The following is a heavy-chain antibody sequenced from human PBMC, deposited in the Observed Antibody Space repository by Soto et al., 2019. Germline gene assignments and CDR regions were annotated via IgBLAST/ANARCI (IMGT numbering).Heavy chain of an antibody. J-gene: IGHJ6*02. V-gene: IGHV3-49*03. CDR2: IRSKAYGGTT. D-gene: IGHD6-13*01. Sequence: GGSLRLPCTTSGFTFGDYAMSWSRQAPGKGLEWVGVIRSKAYGGTTDYAASVKGRFTISRDDSKSIAYLQMNSLKSEDTGVYYCTKYTYTSRYAYYGMDVWGHGTTVTAP. CDR1: GFTFGDYA. CDR3: TKYTYTSRYAYYGMDV.